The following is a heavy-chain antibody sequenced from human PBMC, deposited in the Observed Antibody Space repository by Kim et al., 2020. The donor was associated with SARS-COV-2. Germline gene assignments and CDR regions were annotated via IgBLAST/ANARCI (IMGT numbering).Heavy chain of an antibody. CDR1: GFTFSDYY. J-gene: IGHJ6*02. Sequence: GGSLRLSCAASGFTFSDYYMSWIRQAPGKGLEWVSYISSSGSTIYYADSVKGRFTISRDNAKNSLYLQMNSLRAEDTAVYYCARFRPRGMIVRYYYYGMDFWGQGTPVTVSS. V-gene: IGHV3-11*01. D-gene: IGHD3-22*01. CDR2: ISSSGSTI. CDR3: ARFRPRGMIVRYYYYGMDF.